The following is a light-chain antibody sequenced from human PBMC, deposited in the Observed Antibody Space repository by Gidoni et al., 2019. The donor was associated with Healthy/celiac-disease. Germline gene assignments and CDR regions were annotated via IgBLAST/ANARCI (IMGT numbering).Light chain of an antibody. V-gene: IGKV3-15*01. CDR1: QSVSSN. CDR3: QQYNNWWT. CDR2: GAS. Sequence: EIVMTQSPATLSVSPGERATISCRASQSVSSNLDWYQQKPGQAPRLLIYGASTRATGIPARFSGSGSGTEVTLTISSLQSEDFVVYYCQQYNNWWTFGQGTKVEIK. J-gene: IGKJ1*01.